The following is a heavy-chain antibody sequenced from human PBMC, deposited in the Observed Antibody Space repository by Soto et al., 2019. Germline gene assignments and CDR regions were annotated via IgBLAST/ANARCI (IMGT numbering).Heavy chain of an antibody. J-gene: IGHJ4*02. V-gene: IGHV3-9*01. CDR3: AKASGYSTGWPIDY. D-gene: IGHD6-19*01. Sequence: PGGSLRLSCAASGFTFDDYAMHWVWQAPGKGLEWVSGISWNSGSIGYADSVKGRFTISRDNAKNSLYLQMNSLRAEDTALYYCAKASGYSTGWPIDYWGQGTLVTVSS. CDR2: ISWNSGSI. CDR1: GFTFDDYA.